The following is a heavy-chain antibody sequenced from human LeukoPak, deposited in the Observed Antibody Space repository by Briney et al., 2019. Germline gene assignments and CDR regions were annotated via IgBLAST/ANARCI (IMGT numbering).Heavy chain of an antibody. V-gene: IGHV3-66*02. CDR3: AREDSGSYYPYFDY. CDR1: GFTVSSNH. J-gene: IGHJ4*02. Sequence: GGSLRLSCAASGFTVSSNHMSWVRQAPGKGLEWVPVIYSGGSTYYADSVKGRFTISRDNSKNTLYLQMNSLRAEDTAVYYCAREDSGSYYPYFDYWGQGTLVTVSS. CDR2: IYSGGST. D-gene: IGHD1-26*01.